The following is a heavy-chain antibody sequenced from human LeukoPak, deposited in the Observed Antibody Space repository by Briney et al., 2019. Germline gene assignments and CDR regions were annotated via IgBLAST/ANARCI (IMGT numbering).Heavy chain of an antibody. CDR1: GGSISDTSYY. Sequence: SETLSLTCNVSGGSISDTSYYWGWIRQPPGKGLDRIGSIYHTGTTYYSPSLKSRVTISVHTSKNHFSLELSSVTAADTAVYYCARQQCNGGSCYSRAIWFDPWGQGTLVTVSS. CDR2: IYHTGTT. V-gene: IGHV4-39*01. D-gene: IGHD2-15*01. CDR3: ARQQCNGGSCYSRAIWFDP. J-gene: IGHJ5*02.